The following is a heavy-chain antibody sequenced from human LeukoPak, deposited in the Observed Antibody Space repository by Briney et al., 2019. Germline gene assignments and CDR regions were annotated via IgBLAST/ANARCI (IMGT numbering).Heavy chain of an antibody. V-gene: IGHV4-4*07. CDR3: ARDQTTTRGHDY. Sequence: SETLSLTCTVSGGSISSYYWSWIRQPAGKGLEWIGRIYTSGSTNYSPSLKSRVTMSVDTSKNQFSLNLTSVTAADTAVYYCARDQTTTRGHDYWGQGTLVTVSS. J-gene: IGHJ4*02. D-gene: IGHD4-17*01. CDR1: GGSISSYY. CDR2: IYTSGST.